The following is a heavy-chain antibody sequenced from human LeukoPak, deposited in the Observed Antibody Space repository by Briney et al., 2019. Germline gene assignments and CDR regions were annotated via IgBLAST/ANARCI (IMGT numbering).Heavy chain of an antibody. CDR1: GYTFTSYD. Sequence: ASVKVSCKASGYTFTSYDINWVRQATGQGLEWMGWMNPNSGNTGYAQNFQGRVTLTRDTSISTAYMELNSLRAEDTAVYYCARRAGAYSHPYDYWGQGTLVTVSS. J-gene: IGHJ4*02. D-gene: IGHD4/OR15-4a*01. CDR2: MNPNSGNT. CDR3: ARRAGAYSHPYDY. V-gene: IGHV1-8*01.